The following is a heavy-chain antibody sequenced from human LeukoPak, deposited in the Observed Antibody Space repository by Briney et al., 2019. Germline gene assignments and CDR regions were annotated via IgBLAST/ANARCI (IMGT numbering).Heavy chain of an antibody. Sequence: GGSLRLSCAVSGITLSNYGMSWVRQAPGKGLEWVAGISVSGGRTNYADSVKGRFTISRDNPKNTLYLQMNSLRAEDTAVYFCAKRGVVIRVILVGFHKEAYYFDSWGQGALVTVSS. CDR2: ISVSGGRT. CDR1: GITLSNYG. D-gene: IGHD3-22*01. CDR3: AKRGVVIRVILVGFHKEAYYFDS. V-gene: IGHV3-23*01. J-gene: IGHJ4*02.